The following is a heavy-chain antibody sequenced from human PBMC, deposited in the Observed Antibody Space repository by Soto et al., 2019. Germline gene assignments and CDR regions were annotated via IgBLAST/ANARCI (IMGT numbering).Heavy chain of an antibody. V-gene: IGHV3-64D*06. J-gene: IGHJ6*02. Sequence: GGSLRLSCSASGFSFSNYAMHWVRQAPGKGLQYVSGFSRKGGTTYYADSVKGRFTISRDNSKNTLYLQMSSLRPEDTAVYYCFKEVAPAVIGSLYYYYGMDVWGQGTTVTVSS. CDR2: FSRKGGTT. CDR3: FKEVAPAVIGSLYYYYGMDV. D-gene: IGHD2-2*01. CDR1: GFSFSNYA.